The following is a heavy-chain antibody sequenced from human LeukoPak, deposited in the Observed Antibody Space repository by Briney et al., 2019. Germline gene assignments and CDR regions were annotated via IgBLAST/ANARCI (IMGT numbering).Heavy chain of an antibody. CDR2: IYSGGST. CDR1: GFTVSSNY. D-gene: IGHD2-15*01. Sequence: PGGSLRLSCAASGFTVSSNYMSWVRQAPGKGLEWVSVIYSGGSTYYADSVKGRFTISRDNSKNTLYLQMNSLRTEDTAVYYRAKDFSGKWSVDHWGQGTLVTVSS. J-gene: IGHJ4*02. CDR3: AKDFSGKWSVDH. V-gene: IGHV3-53*05.